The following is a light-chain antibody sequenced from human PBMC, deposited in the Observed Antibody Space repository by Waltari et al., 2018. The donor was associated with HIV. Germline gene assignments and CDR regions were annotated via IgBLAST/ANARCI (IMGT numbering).Light chain of an antibody. V-gene: IGLV2-11*01. Sequence: QSALTQPRSVSGSPGQSVTISCTGTSSGFGGYNYVSWYQQHPNKAPKLMIYDVTKRPSGVPDRFSGSKSGNTASQTISGLQADDEADYYCCAYAGSYTLFGGGTKVTVL. CDR1: SSGFGGYNY. J-gene: IGLJ3*02. CDR2: DVT. CDR3: CAYAGSYTL.